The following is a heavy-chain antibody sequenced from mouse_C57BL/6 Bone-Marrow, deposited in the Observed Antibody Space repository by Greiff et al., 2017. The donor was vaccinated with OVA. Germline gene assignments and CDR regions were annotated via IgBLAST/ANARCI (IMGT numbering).Heavy chain of an antibody. CDR1: GYTFTSYG. D-gene: IGHD2-1*01. V-gene: IGHV1-81*01. CDR2: IYPRSGNT. Sequence: VQVVESGAELARPGASVKLSCKASGYTFTSYGISWVKQRTGQGLEWIGEIYPRSGNTYYNEKFKGKATLTADKSSSTAYMELRSLTSEDSAVYFCAREIYYGNPAWFAYWGQGTLVTVSA. CDR3: AREIYYGNPAWFAY. J-gene: IGHJ3*01.